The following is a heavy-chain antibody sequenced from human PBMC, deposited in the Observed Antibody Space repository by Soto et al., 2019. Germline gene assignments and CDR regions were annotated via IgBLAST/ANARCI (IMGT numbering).Heavy chain of an antibody. CDR3: AAPGGVRGVRPLYYYGMDV. D-gene: IGHD3-10*01. J-gene: IGHJ6*02. V-gene: IGHV1-69*02. CDR2: IIPILGIA. Sequence: QVQLVQSGAEVKKPGSSVKVSCKASGGTFSSYTISWVRQAPGQGLEWMGRIIPILGIANYAQKFQGRGTITADKSTSTAYMELSSLRSEDTAVYYCAAPGGVRGVRPLYYYGMDVWGQGTTVTVSS. CDR1: GGTFSSYT.